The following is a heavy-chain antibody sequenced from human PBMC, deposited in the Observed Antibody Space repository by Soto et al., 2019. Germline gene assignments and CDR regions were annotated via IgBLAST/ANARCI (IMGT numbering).Heavy chain of an antibody. D-gene: IGHD1-1*01. Sequence: GGSLRLSCAASGSTFRNYAMGWVRQAQGKGLEWVSNIVNSEGATYYADSVKGRFTISRDNSKNMLHLQMNSLRAEDTAIYYCVKTLSGNWRFHHWGQGTLVTVSS. J-gene: IGHJ4*01. CDR1: GSTFRNYA. V-gene: IGHV3-23*01. CDR3: VKTLSGNWRFHH. CDR2: IVNSEGAT.